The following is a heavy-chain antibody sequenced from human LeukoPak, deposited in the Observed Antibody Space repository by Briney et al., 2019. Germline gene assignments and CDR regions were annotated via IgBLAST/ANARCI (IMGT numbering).Heavy chain of an antibody. Sequence: ASVKVPCKASGYTFTSSYMHWVRQAPGQGLEWMGMIDPNSGNINYAKKFQGRVTVTRDTSTSTVYMELSSLRSEDTAVYYCAREPTSGSCYFDYWGQGTLVTVSS. CDR2: IDPNSGNI. D-gene: IGHD1-26*01. J-gene: IGHJ4*02. V-gene: IGHV1-46*01. CDR1: GYTFTSSY. CDR3: AREPTSGSCYFDY.